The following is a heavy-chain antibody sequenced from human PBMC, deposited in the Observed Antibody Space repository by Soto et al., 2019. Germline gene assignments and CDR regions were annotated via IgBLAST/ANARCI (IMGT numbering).Heavy chain of an antibody. J-gene: IGHJ4*02. CDR1: GYTFTSYG. Sequence: QVQLVQSGAEVKKPGASVKVSCKASGYTFTSYGISWVRQAPGQGLEWMGWISAYNGNTNYAQKLQGRVTMTTDTSTSTAYMELRSPRSDDTAVYYCARARSITFGGVIVRPDFDYWGQGTLVTVSS. V-gene: IGHV1-18*01. CDR3: ARARSITFGGVIVRPDFDY. CDR2: ISAYNGNT. D-gene: IGHD3-16*02.